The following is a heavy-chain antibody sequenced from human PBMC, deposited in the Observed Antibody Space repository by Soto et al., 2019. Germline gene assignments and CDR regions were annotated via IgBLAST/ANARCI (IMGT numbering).Heavy chain of an antibody. V-gene: IGHV3-7*01. CDR2: IRQDGTER. CDR1: GFRLSTYW. CDR3: VRENYFDY. J-gene: IGHJ4*02. Sequence: GGSLRLSCAGSGFRLSTYWMGWVRQAPGKRLEWVANIRQDGTERSYADSVKGRFAISRDNAKNSLYLQMDSLGVEDTAVYYCVRENYFDYWGQGTLVTV.